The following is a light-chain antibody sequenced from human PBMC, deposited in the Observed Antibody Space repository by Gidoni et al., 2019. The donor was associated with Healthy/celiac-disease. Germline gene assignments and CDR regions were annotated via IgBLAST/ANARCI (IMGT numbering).Light chain of an antibody. CDR3: QQYGSSPYT. Sequence: ESVLTQPPGSLSLSPGERATVACRASQSVSSSYLAWYQQKPGQAPRLLIYGASSRATGIPDRFSGSGSGTDFTLTISRLEPEDFAVYYCQQYGSSPYTFGQGTKLEIK. CDR2: GAS. CDR1: QSVSSSY. J-gene: IGKJ2*01. V-gene: IGKV3-20*01.